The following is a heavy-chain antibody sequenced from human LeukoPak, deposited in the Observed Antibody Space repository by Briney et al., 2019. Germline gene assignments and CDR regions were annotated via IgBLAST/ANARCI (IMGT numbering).Heavy chain of an antibody. CDR3: ARGPQWLRFYYFDY. Sequence: PSETLSLTCAVYGGSFSGYYWSWIRQPPGKGLEWIGEINHSGSTNYNPSLKSRVTISVDTSKNQFSLKLSSVTAADTAVYYCARGPQWLRFYYFDYWGRGTLVTVSS. CDR1: GGSFSGYY. CDR2: INHSGST. D-gene: IGHD5-12*01. V-gene: IGHV4-34*01. J-gene: IGHJ4*02.